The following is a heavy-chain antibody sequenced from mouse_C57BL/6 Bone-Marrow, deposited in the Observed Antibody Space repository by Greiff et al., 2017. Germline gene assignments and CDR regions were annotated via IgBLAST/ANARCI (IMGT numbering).Heavy chain of an antibody. CDR1: GFNFKDYY. CDR3: ATCYCGSSFFDY. J-gene: IGHJ2*01. Sequence: EVQLQQPGAELVRPGASVKLSCTASGFNFKDYYMHWVKQRPEQGLEWIGWIDPENGDTEYASKFQGKATMTADTSSSTAYLQLSSLTSEDSAVYYCATCYCGSSFFDYWGQGTTLTVSS. V-gene: IGHV14-1*01. D-gene: IGHD1-1*01. CDR2: IDPENGDT.